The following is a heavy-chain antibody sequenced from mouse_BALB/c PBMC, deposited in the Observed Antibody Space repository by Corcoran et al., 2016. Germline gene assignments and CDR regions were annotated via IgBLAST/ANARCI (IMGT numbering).Heavy chain of an antibody. CDR1: GESFNGYT. J-gene: IGHJ3*01. CDR2: INPYNGGT. Sequence: EVKLQQSGPELVNPGASMKISCKASGESFNGYTMNWGKQSHGKNLEWIGIINPYNGGTSYNQKFKGKATLTVDNSSSTAYIELLSLTSEDSATYYCSSCWFAYWGQGTLVIVSA. CDR3: SSCWFAY. V-gene: IGHV1-18*01.